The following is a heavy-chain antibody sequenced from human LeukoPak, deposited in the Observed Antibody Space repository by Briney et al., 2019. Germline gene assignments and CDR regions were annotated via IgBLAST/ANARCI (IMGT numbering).Heavy chain of an antibody. CDR2: IYYSGST. D-gene: IGHD6-13*01. J-gene: IGHJ4*02. Sequence: SETLSLTCTVPGGSISSHYWSWIRQPPGKGLEWIGYIYYSGSTNYNPSLKSRVTISVDTSKNQFSLKLSSVTAADTAVYYCARDVAAAGKFDYWGQGTLVTVSS. V-gene: IGHV4-59*11. CDR3: ARDVAAAGKFDY. CDR1: GGSISSHY.